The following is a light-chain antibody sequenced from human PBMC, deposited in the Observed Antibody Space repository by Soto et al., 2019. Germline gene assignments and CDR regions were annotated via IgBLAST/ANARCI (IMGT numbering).Light chain of an antibody. CDR1: QSISSD. V-gene: IGKV3-15*01. Sequence: EIVMTQSPATRSVSPGERATRSCRASQSISSDVAWYQQKPGQAPRLLIYGASTTATGIPARFSGSGSGTEFTLTISSLQSEDFAVYNCQQYNKWPRTFGQGTKVDIK. J-gene: IGKJ2*01. CDR2: GAS. CDR3: QQYNKWPRT.